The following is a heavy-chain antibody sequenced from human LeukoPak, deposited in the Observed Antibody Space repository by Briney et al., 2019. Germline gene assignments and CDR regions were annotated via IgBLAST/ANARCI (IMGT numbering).Heavy chain of an antibody. D-gene: IGHD3-3*01. CDR1: GFTFSSYP. J-gene: IGHJ4*02. CDR3: AREIRSSSVFDY. CDR2: ISSRSSYI. V-gene: IGHV3-21*01. Sequence: GGSLRLSCAASGFTFSSYPMHWVRQAPGKGLEWVSSISSRSSYIYYADSVKGRSTISRDNAKNSLYLQMNSLRAEDTAVYYCAREIRSSSVFDYWGQGTLVTVSS.